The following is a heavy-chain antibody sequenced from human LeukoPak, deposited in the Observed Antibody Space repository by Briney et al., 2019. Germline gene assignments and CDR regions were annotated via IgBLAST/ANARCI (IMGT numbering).Heavy chain of an antibody. V-gene: IGHV1-24*01. CDR3: ARYFGESNAFDI. J-gene: IGHJ3*02. D-gene: IGHD3-10*01. CDR1: GYTLTELS. CDR2: FDPEDGET. Sequence: ASVTVSCKVSGYTLTELSMHWVRQAPGKGLEWMGGFDPEDGETIYAQKFQGRVTMTEDTSTDTAYMELSSLRSEDTTVYYCARYFGESNAFDIWGQGTMVTVSS.